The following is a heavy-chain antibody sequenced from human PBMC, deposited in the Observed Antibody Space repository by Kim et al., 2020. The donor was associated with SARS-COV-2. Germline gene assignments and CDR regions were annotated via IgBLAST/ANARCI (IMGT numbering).Heavy chain of an antibody. CDR1: GYTFTSYA. D-gene: IGHD4-17*01. J-gene: IGHJ4*02. V-gene: IGHV1-3*01. CDR3: ARWPTVTTGD. Sequence: ASVKVSCKASGYTFTSYAMHWVRQAPGQRLEWMGWINAGNSNTKYSQKFQGRVTITRDTSASTAYMELSSLRSEDTAVYYCARWPTVTTGDWGQGTLVTVSS. CDR2: INAGNSNT.